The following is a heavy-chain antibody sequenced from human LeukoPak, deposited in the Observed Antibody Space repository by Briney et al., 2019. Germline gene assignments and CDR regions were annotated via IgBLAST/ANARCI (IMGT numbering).Heavy chain of an antibody. CDR2: IYTSGVT. J-gene: IGHJ4*02. CDR1: GGSMSSFY. CDR3: ARERTTGDGSGYPYYFDY. V-gene: IGHV4-4*07. Sequence: SETLSLTCTVSGGSMSSFYWDWIRQPAGKGLQWIGRIYTSGVTNYNPSLKSRVTMSVDTSKNQFSLKLSSVTAADTAVYYCARERTTGDGSGYPYYFDYWGPGTLVTVSS. D-gene: IGHD3-22*01.